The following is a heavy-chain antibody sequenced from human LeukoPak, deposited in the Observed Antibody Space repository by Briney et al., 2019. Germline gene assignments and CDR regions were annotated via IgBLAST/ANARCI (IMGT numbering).Heavy chain of an antibody. CDR3: ARAGAAGKDTEFDY. V-gene: IGHV1-8*01. CDR2: MNPNSGNT. CDR1: GYTFTSYD. J-gene: IGHJ4*02. Sequence: ASVKVSCKASGYTFTSYDINWVRQATGQGLGWMGWMNPNSGNTGYAQKFQGRVTMTRNTSISTAYMELSSLRSEDTAVYYCARAGAAGKDTEFDYWGQGTLVTVSS. D-gene: IGHD2-15*01.